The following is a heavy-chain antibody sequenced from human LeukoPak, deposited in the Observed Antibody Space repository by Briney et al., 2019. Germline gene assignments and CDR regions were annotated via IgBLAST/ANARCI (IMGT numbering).Heavy chain of an antibody. V-gene: IGHV3-23*01. J-gene: IGHJ4*02. CDR1: GFTFSSYD. D-gene: IGHD6-13*01. Sequence: PGGSLRLSCAASGFTFSSYDMTWVRQAPGMRLEWVSSISGSGGATFYADSVKGRFTISRDNSKDTLYLQMNSLRAEDTATYYCAKRMAGVGRMSLHYWGQGALVTVSS. CDR3: AKRMAGVGRMSLHY. CDR2: ISGSGGAT.